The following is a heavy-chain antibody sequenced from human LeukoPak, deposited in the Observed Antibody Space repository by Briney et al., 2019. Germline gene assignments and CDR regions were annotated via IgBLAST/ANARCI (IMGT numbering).Heavy chain of an antibody. CDR2: IYYSWST. CDR3: GRHQTMYSGMDV. J-gene: IGHJ6*02. V-gene: IGHV4-39*01. D-gene: IGHD4/OR15-4a*01. CDR1: GVAISSSIYY. Sequence: PSETLSLTCTASGVAISSSIYYWGWIRPPPGKGREWIGSIYYSWSTYYTPSLKSRVTISVDTSKNQFSLKLGSVTAADTAVYYCGRHQTMYSGMDVWGQGTTVSVSS.